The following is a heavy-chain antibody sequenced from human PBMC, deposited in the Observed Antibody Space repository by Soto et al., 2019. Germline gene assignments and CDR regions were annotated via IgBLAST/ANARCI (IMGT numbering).Heavy chain of an antibody. CDR1: GGTFSSYA. V-gene: IGHV1-69*01. D-gene: IGHD3-3*01. CDR3: ARVVSHPTIFGVLWFDP. CDR2: IIPIFGTA. Sequence: QVQLVQSGAEVKKPGSSVKVSCKASGGTFSSYAISWVRQAPGQGLEWMGGIIPIFGTANYAQKFQGRVTITADESTSTAYMELSSLRSEDTAVYYCARVVSHPTIFGVLWFDPWGQGTLVTVSS. J-gene: IGHJ5*02.